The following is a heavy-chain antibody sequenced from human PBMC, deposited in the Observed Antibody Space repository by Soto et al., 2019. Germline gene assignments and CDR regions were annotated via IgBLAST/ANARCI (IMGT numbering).Heavy chain of an antibody. Sequence: EVQLVESGGGLLKPGGSLRVSCAASGFTVSSSYMSWVRQAPGKGLEWVATLYSAGASYYADSVKGRFTISRENSQNTLYLHMNSLKVEDTAVYHCARVVESNVWNGYWFFDFWGRGTLVTVSS. J-gene: IGHJ2*01. CDR3: ARVVESNVWNGYWFFDF. CDR1: GFTVSSSY. D-gene: IGHD3-16*01. V-gene: IGHV3-53*01. CDR2: LYSAGAS.